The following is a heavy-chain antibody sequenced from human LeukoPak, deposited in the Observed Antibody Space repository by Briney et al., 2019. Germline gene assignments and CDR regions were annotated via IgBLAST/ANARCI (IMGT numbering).Heavy chain of an antibody. D-gene: IGHD6-19*01. CDR3: ARFKAVAGIYYFDY. CDR1: GGSISSGDYY. J-gene: IGHJ4*02. CDR2: IYYSGST. V-gene: IGHV4-30-4*01. Sequence: SQTLSLTCTVSGGSISSGDYYWSWIRQPPGKGLEWIGYIYYSGSTYYNPSLKSRVTISVDTSKNQFSLKLSSVTAADTAVYYCARFKAVAGIYYFDYWGQGTLVTVSS.